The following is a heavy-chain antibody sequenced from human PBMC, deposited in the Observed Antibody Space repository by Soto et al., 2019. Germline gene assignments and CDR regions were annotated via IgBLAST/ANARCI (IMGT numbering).Heavy chain of an antibody. CDR1: GFTFSTHS. V-gene: IGHV3-21*01. CDR2: INTSGDII. Sequence: EVQLLESGGGLVKPGGSLRLSCAASGFTFSTHSMNWVRQAPGKGLEWVSCINTSGDIIYYADSVKGRFTIPRDNAKNSLYLQMNSLRAEDTAVYFCARDSPSPGISPIDYWGQGTLVAVSS. CDR3: ARDSPSPGISPIDY. J-gene: IGHJ4*02.